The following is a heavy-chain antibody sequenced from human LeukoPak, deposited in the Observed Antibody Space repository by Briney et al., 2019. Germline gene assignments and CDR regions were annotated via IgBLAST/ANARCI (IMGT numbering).Heavy chain of an antibody. Sequence: SETLSLTCTVSGGSISSYYWGWIRQPPGKGLEWIGSMYYSGSTYYNPSLKSRVTISINTSKNQFSLKLSSVTAADTAVYYCARWQINLYYFDYWGQGTLVTVSS. D-gene: IGHD1-14*01. V-gene: IGHV4-39*01. J-gene: IGHJ4*02. CDR2: MYYSGST. CDR1: GGSISSYY. CDR3: ARWQINLYYFDY.